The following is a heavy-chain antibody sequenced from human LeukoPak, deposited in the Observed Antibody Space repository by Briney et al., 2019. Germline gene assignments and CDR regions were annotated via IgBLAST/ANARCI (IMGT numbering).Heavy chain of an antibody. D-gene: IGHD3-22*01. Sequence: ASVKVSCKASGYTFSSYGITWVRQAPGQGLEWMGWISAYNGNTNYAQKFQGRVTMTTDTSTTTAYMELRSLRSDDTAVYYCAREGGHYYDAWGQGTMVTVSS. J-gene: IGHJ3*01. CDR2: ISAYNGNT. CDR1: GYTFSSYG. CDR3: AREGGHYYDA. V-gene: IGHV1-18*01.